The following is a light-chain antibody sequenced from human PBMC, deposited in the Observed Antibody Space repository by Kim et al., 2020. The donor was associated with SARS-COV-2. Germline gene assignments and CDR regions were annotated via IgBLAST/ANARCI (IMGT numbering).Light chain of an antibody. CDR2: GAS. Sequence: SPGDRATLSCRASQSVSSSYLAWYQQKPGQAPRLLIYGASTRATGIPDRFSGSGSGTDFTLTISRLEPEDSAVYYCQQYGSSSAYTFGQGTKLEI. J-gene: IGKJ2*01. CDR1: QSVSSSY. CDR3: QQYGSSSAYT. V-gene: IGKV3-20*01.